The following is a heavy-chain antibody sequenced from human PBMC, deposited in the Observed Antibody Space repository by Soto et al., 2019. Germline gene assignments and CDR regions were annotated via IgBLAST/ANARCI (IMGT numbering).Heavy chain of an antibody. D-gene: IGHD1-1*01. J-gene: IGHJ5*02. V-gene: IGHV4-4*07. CDR3: VRDGTKTLRDWFDP. CDR2: IYATGTT. CDR1: GASISGFY. Sequence: SETLSLTCTVSGASISGFYWSWIRKSAGKGLEWIGRIYATGTTAYNPSLKSRVMMSVDTSKKQFSLKLRSVTAADTAVYYCVRDGTKTLRDWFDPWGQGISVTVSS.